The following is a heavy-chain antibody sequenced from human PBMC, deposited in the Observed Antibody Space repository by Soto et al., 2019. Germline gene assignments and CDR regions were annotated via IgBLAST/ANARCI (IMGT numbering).Heavy chain of an antibody. Sequence: SETLSLTCAVYGGSFSGYYWSWIRQPPGKGLEWIGEINHSGSTNYNPSLKSRVTISVDTSKNQFSLKLSSVTAADTAVYYCARPGAAAGYYYYYGMDVWGQGTTVTVSS. CDR1: GGSFSGYY. CDR2: INHSGST. J-gene: IGHJ6*02. D-gene: IGHD6-13*01. V-gene: IGHV4-34*01. CDR3: ARPGAAAGYYYYYGMDV.